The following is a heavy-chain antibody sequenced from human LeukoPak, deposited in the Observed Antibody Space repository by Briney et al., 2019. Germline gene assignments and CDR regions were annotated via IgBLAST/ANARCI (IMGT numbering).Heavy chain of an antibody. D-gene: IGHD2-2*01. Sequence: GGSLRLSCAASGFTFSSYSMNWVRQAPGKGLEWFSYISSSSSTIYYADSVKGRFTISRDNAKNSLYLQMNSLRAEDTAVYYCARPLWAGPAAIGYWGQGTLVTVSS. CDR3: ARPLWAGPAAIGY. J-gene: IGHJ4*02. CDR2: ISSSSSTI. CDR1: GFTFSSYS. V-gene: IGHV3-48*01.